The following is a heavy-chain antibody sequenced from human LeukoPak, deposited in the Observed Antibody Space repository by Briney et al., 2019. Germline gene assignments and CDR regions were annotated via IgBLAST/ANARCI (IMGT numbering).Heavy chain of an antibody. CDR3: AREVVVVPAAMGVGAFDI. J-gene: IGHJ3*02. D-gene: IGHD2-2*01. Sequence: PGRSLRLSCAASGFTFSSYAMHWVRQAPGKGLEWVAVISYEGSNKYYADSVKGRFTISRDNSKTTLYLQINSLRAEDTAVYYCAREVVVVPAAMGVGAFDIWGQGTMVTVSS. V-gene: IGHV3-30*04. CDR1: GFTFSSYA. CDR2: ISYEGSNK.